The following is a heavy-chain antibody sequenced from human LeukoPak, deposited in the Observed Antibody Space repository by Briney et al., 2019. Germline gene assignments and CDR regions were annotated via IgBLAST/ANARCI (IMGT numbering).Heavy chain of an antibody. CDR1: GFTVSSNY. J-gene: IGHJ4*02. D-gene: IGHD3-22*01. CDR2: ISGSGDNT. V-gene: IGHV3-23*01. CDR3: AKGSYYDISGSFYFDY. Sequence: GGSLRLSCAASGFTVSSNYMSWVRQAPGKGLEWVSGISGSGDNTYYADSVKGRFTISRDNSKNTLYVQVNSLGTEDTAAYYCAKGSYYDISGSFYFDYWGQGTLVTVSS.